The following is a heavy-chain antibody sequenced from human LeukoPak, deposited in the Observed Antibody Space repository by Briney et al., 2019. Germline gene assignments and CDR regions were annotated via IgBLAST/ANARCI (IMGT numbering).Heavy chain of an antibody. CDR3: ARSSKSDY. Sequence: ASVTVSCKASGYTFTGYYMHWVRQAPGQGLEWMGWINPNSGGTNYAQNFQGRVTMTRDTSISTAYMELSRLRSDDTAVYYCARSSKSDYWGQGTLVTVSS. J-gene: IGHJ4*02. CDR1: GYTFTGYY. D-gene: IGHD6-6*01. CDR2: INPNSGGT. V-gene: IGHV1-2*02.